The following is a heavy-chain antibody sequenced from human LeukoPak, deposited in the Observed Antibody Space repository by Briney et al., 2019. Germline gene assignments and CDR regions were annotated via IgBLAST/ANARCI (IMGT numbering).Heavy chain of an antibody. CDR2: INHSGST. J-gene: IGHJ4*02. V-gene: IGHV4-34*01. CDR1: GGSFSGYY. CDR3: ARGDTAMVMFDY. D-gene: IGHD5-18*01. Sequence: SETLSLTCAVYGGSFSGYYWSWIRQPPGKGLEWIGEINHSGSTNYNPSLKSRVTISVDTSKNQFSLKLSFVTAADTAVYYCARGDTAMVMFDYWGQGTLVTVSS.